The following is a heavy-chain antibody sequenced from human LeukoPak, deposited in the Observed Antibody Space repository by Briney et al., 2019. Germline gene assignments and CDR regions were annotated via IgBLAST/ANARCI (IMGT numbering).Heavy chain of an antibody. D-gene: IGHD3-3*01. CDR2: MNPNSGNT. Sequence: SVKVSCKASVYTFTSYDINWVRQATGHGLEWMGWMNPNSGNTGYAQKFHGRVTITSNTSISTVYMQLTSLRSEDTAVYYCARVNYDVWSGYSFYHYYMDVWGRGTTVTVSS. V-gene: IGHV1-8*03. J-gene: IGHJ6*03. CDR1: VYTFTSYD. CDR3: ARVNYDVWSGYSFYHYYMDV.